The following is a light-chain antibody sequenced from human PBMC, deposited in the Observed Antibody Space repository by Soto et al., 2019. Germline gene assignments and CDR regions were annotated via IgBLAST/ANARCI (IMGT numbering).Light chain of an antibody. J-gene: IGKJ1*01. CDR2: GAS. Sequence: EIVMKQSPATLSVSQGGRATLSCRASQSISDTLAWYQQKPGQAPRLLIYGASTRAPGFPARFSGSGSGTDFTLTISSLQSEDFAVYYCQQYNNWPWTFGQGTKVDI. CDR1: QSISDT. CDR3: QQYNNWPWT. V-gene: IGKV3-15*01.